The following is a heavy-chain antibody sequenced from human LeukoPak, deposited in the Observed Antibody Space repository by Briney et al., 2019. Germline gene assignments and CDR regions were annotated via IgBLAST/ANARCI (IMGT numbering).Heavy chain of an antibody. Sequence: SVKVSCKASGGTFSSYAISWVRQAPGQGLEWMGRIIPILGIANYAQKFQGRVTITADKSTSTAYMELSSLRSEDTAVYYCARDPDYGDRSLNYSDYWGQGTQVTVSS. CDR3: ARDPDYGDRSLNYSDY. J-gene: IGHJ4*02. CDR2: IIPILGIA. V-gene: IGHV1-69*04. D-gene: IGHD4-17*01. CDR1: GGTFSSYA.